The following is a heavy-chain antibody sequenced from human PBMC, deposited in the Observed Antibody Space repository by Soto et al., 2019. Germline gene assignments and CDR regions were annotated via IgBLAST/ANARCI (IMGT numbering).Heavy chain of an antibody. J-gene: IGHJ4*02. CDR3: AKDFDSDDYSYYIDY. CDR2: ISWDGENE. V-gene: IGHV3-43D*04. D-gene: IGHD3-10*01. CDR1: GFTFNDYA. Sequence: PGGSLRLSCAAPGFTFNDYAMHWVRQAPGKGLERVSLISWDGENEIYAASVKGRFTISRDNSNDILYLQMNSLRGEDSALYYCAKDFDSDDYSYYIDYWGQGTTVTVSS.